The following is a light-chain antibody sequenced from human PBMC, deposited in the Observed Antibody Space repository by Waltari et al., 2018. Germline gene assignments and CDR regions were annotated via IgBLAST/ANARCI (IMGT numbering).Light chain of an antibody. J-gene: IGLJ2*01. CDR2: GNN. Sequence: QSVLTQPPSASGTPGQRVTISCSGSSSNIGSNTVHWYQQLPGTAPKLLIHGNNQRPSGVPDRFSGSKSGTSASLAISGLQSEDEADYYCAAWDDSLNGVVFGGGTKLTVL. CDR3: AAWDDSLNGVV. CDR1: SSNIGSNT. V-gene: IGLV1-44*01.